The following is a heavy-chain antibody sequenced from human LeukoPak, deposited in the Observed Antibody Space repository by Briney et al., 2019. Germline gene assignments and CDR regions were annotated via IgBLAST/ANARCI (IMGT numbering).Heavy chain of an antibody. V-gene: IGHV3-7*04. CDR1: GFTVSDFW. CDR3: TRVTTNGYFEY. Sequence: PGGSLRLSCAASGFTVSDFWMGWVRQPPGKGLEWVASIKFDESEKHHVDSVKGRFTISRDNAKNSLFLQMNSLRGEDTAVYFCTRVTTNGYFEYWGQGTLVTVSS. J-gene: IGHJ4*02. D-gene: IGHD1-1*01. CDR2: IKFDESEK.